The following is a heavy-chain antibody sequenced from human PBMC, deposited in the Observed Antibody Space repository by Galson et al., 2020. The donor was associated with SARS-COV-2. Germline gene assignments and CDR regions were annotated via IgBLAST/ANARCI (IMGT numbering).Heavy chain of an antibody. CDR3: AKDMLGGDSGFGGDDY. V-gene: IGHV3-9*01. CDR2: ITSNSVTL. D-gene: IGHD1-26*01. J-gene: IGHJ4*02. CDR1: GFTFHDRA. Sequence: SLRLSCAASGFTFHDRAMHWVRQAPGKGLEWVSGITSNSVTLGYADSVKGRFTISRDNAKNSLYLQMNSLRPEDTAFYYCAKDMLGGDSGFGGDDYWGQGTLVTVSS.